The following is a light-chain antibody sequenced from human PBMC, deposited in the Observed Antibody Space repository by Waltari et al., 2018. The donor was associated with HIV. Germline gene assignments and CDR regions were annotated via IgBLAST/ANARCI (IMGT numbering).Light chain of an antibody. CDR1: QRLGSGIF. CDR2: GAS. J-gene: IGKJ1*01. V-gene: IGKV3-20*01. CDR3: LQYGAAPRT. Sequence: LTQTPDILYSSIGDNVTLSCRASQRLGSGIFGTTFFGKNNLAWYHQRPGQAHRLLLYGASTRATGIADSLSGTESVPDFALTSSGLQLEDFGTYFCLQYGAAPRTFGQGTKMQF.